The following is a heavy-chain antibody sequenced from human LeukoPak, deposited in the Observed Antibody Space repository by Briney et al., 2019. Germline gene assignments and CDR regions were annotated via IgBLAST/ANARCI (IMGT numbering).Heavy chain of an antibody. Sequence: ASVKVSCKASGYTFTGYYMHWVRQAPGQGLEWMGWINPNSGGTNYAQKFQGRVTMTRDTSISTAYMELSRPRSDDTAVYYCARWGRSRDGYNSGDYWGQGTLVTVSS. CDR3: ARWGRSRDGYNSGDY. CDR2: INPNSGGT. J-gene: IGHJ4*02. CDR1: GYTFTGYY. V-gene: IGHV1-2*02. D-gene: IGHD5-24*01.